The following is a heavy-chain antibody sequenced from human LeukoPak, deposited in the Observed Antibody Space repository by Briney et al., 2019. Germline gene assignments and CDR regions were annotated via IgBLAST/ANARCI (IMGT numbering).Heavy chain of an antibody. CDR2: IKQDGSEK. D-gene: IGHD3-16*02. Sequence: GGSLRLSCAASGFTFSSYWMSWVRQAPGKGLEWVANIKQDGSEKYYVDSVKGRFTISRDNAKNSLYLQMNSLRAEDTAVYNCARVYDYVWGSYRPPGVFDYWGQGTLVTVSS. CDR1: GFTFSSYW. CDR3: ARVYDYVWGSYRPPGVFDY. V-gene: IGHV3-7*01. J-gene: IGHJ4*02.